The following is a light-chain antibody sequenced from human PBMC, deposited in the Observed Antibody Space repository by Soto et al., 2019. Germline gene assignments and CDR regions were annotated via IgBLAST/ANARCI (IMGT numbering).Light chain of an antibody. J-gene: IGLJ2*01. CDR3: SSYTSSSPLI. CDR1: SSDVGDYNY. V-gene: IGLV2-14*01. Sequence: QSALTQPASVSGSPGQSITISCTGTSSDVGDYNYVSWYQHHPGKAPKLMIYEVSNRPSGVSNRFSGSKSGNTASLTISGLQAEDEADYYCSSYTSSSPLIFGGGTQLTVL. CDR2: EVS.